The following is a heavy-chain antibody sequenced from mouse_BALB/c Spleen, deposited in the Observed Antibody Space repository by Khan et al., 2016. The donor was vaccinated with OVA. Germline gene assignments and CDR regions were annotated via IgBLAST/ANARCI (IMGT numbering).Heavy chain of an antibody. J-gene: IGHJ2*01. V-gene: IGHV5-17*02. CDR2: ISSDSNTI. CDR1: GFTFSGFG. D-gene: IGHD2-3*01. CDR3: ARTGYYYFDY. Sequence: EVELVESGGGLVQTGGSQKLSCAASGFTFSGFGMHWVRQAPEKGLEWVAYISSDSNTIYYADTVKGRFTISRDNPKNTLFLQMTSLRSEETAMYYCARTGYYYFDYWGQGTTLTVSS.